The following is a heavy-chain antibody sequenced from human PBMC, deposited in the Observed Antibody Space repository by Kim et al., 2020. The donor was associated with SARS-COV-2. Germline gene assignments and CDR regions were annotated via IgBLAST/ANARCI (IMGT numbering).Heavy chain of an antibody. J-gene: IGHJ6*02. CDR2: IYYSGNT. CDR1: GGSISSSSYS. CDR3: ARHSVLGYCSGGSCYFEYYYGMDV. Sequence: SETLSLTCTVSGGSISSSSYSWGWIRQPPGKGLEWIGSIYYSGNTYYNPSLKSRVTISVDTSKNQFSLKLSSVTAADTAVYYCARHSVLGYCSGGSCYFEYYYGMDVWGQGTTVTVSS. V-gene: IGHV4-39*01. D-gene: IGHD2-15*01.